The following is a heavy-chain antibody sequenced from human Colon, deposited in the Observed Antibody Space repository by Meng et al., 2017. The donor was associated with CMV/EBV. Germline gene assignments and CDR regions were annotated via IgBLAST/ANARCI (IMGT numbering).Heavy chain of an antibody. D-gene: IGHD1-26*01. V-gene: IGHV4-31*03. CDR1: GGSISSGGYY. Sequence: TVSGGSISSGGYYWSSIRQHPGKGLEWIGYIYYSGSTYYNPSLKSRVTLSVDTSKNQFSLKLRSVTAADTAVYYCARVGGELLIDYWGQGTLVTVSS. CDR2: IYYSGST. CDR3: ARVGGELLIDY. J-gene: IGHJ4*02.